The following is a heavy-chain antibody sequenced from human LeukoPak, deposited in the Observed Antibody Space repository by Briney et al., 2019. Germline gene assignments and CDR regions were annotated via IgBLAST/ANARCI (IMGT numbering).Heavy chain of an antibody. D-gene: IGHD6-19*01. Sequence: SVKVSCKASGGTFSSYAISWVRQAPGQGLEWMGGIIPIFGTANYAQKFQGRDTITADESTSTAYMELSSLRSEDTAVYYCASSGGWYNWFDPWGQGTLVTVSS. CDR1: GGTFSSYA. V-gene: IGHV1-69*01. J-gene: IGHJ5*02. CDR3: ASSGGWYNWFDP. CDR2: IIPIFGTA.